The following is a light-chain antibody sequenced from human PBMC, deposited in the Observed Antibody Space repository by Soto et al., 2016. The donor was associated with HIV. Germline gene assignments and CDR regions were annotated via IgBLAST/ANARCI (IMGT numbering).Light chain of an antibody. CDR3: QSADSSGIYEV. V-gene: IGLV3-25*03. Sequence: SYELTQPPSVSVSPGQTARITCSGDALPKQYAYWYQQKPGQAPVLVIYKDSERPSGIPERFSGSSSGTTLTLTISGVQAEDEADYYCQSADSSGIYEVFGGGTQADRP. J-gene: IGLJ3*02. CDR2: KDS. CDR1: ALPKQY.